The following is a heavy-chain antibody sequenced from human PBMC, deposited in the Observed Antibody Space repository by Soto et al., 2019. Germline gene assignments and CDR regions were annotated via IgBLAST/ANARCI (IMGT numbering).Heavy chain of an antibody. D-gene: IGHD6-13*01. V-gene: IGHV2-5*02. CDR1: GLSLSTGGVC. CDR3: AHSTLRIEAAGWFSY. CDR2: LYWDDDK. J-gene: IGHJ4*02. Sequence: QITLKESGPTLVKPTQTLTLTCTFSGLSLSTGGVCVGWIRQPPGKALEWLALLYWDDDKRYSPSLKSRLTITRDTSNDQVVLTMNNMDPVDTATYYCAHSTLRIEAAGWFSYWGQGTLVTVSS.